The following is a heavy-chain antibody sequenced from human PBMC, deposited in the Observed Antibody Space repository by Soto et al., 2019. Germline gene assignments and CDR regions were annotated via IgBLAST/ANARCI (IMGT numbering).Heavy chain of an antibody. CDR1: GYTFTSYA. Sequence: ASVKVSCKASGYTFTSYAMHWVRQAPGQRLEWMGWINAGNGNTKYSQKFQGRVTITRDTSASTAYMELSSLRSEDTAVYYCARDLTYYDILTGYYDYWGQGTLVTVSS. CDR2: INAGNGNT. CDR3: ARDLTYYDILTGYYDY. D-gene: IGHD3-9*01. V-gene: IGHV1-3*01. J-gene: IGHJ4*02.